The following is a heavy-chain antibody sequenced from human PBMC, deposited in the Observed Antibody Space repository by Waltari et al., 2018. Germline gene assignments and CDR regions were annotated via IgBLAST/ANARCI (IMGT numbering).Heavy chain of an antibody. V-gene: IGHV4-59*01. J-gene: IGHJ3*02. Sequence: QVQLQESGPGLVKPSETLSLTCPVSGGSISSSSWSWIRQPPGKGLEWIGYIYYSGSTNYNPSLKSRVTISVDTSKNQFSLKLSSVTAADTAVYYCARSQLWLRRGAFDIWGQGTMVTVSS. CDR2: IYYSGST. CDR3: ARSQLWLRRGAFDI. CDR1: GGSISSSS. D-gene: IGHD5-18*01.